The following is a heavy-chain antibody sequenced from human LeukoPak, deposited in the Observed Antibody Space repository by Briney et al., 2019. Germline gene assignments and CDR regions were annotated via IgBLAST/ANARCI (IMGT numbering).Heavy chain of an antibody. CDR3: ARGSGWYPY. CDR1: GGSISSGSYY. CDR2: IYTSGST. D-gene: IGHD6-19*01. Sequence: SQTLSLTCTVSGGSISSGSYYWSWIRQPAGKGLEWIGRIYTSGSTNYNPSLKSRVTISVDTSKNQFSLKLSSVTAADTAVYYCARGSGWYPYWGQGTLVTVSS. J-gene: IGHJ4*02. V-gene: IGHV4-61*02.